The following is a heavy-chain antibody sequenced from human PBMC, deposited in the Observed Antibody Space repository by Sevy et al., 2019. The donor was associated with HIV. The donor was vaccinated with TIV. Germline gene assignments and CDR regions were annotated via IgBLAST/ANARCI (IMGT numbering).Heavy chain of an antibody. CDR2: ISYDGSNK. D-gene: IGHD3-10*01. CDR3: AKDFTWFYGMDV. J-gene: IGHJ6*02. Sequence: GGSLRLSCAASGLTLSSCGMHWARQAPGKGLEWVAVISYDGSNKYYAESVKGRFTISRDTSKNTLYLQMNSLRAEDTAVYYCAKDFTWFYGMDVWGQGTTVTVSS. V-gene: IGHV3-30*18. CDR1: GLTLSSCG.